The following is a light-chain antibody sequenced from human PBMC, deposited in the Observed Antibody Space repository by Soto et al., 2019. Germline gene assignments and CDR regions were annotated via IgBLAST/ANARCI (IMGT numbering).Light chain of an antibody. CDR2: WAS. J-gene: IGKJ1*01. Sequence: DIVMTQSPDSLAVSLGERATINCKSSQSVLYSSDNNNYLAWYQQKPGQPPKPLIYWASTRESGVPDRFSGSGSGTDFTLTISSLQAEDVAVYYCQQYYSTPWTFGQGTKV. CDR1: QSVLYSSDNNNY. V-gene: IGKV4-1*01. CDR3: QQYYSTPWT.